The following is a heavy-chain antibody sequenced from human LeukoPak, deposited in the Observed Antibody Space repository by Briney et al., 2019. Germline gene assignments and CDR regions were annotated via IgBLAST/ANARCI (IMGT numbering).Heavy chain of an antibody. Sequence: PGGSLRLSCSASGFTFSSYAMHWVRQAPGKGLEYVSAISSNGGSTYYADSVKGRFTISRDNSKNTLYLQMSSLRSEDTAVYYCVKGGYSGYDPRESDYWGQGTLVTVSS. J-gene: IGHJ4*02. V-gene: IGHV3-64D*09. CDR2: ISSNGGST. CDR3: VKGGYSGYDPRESDY. D-gene: IGHD5-12*01. CDR1: GFTFSSYA.